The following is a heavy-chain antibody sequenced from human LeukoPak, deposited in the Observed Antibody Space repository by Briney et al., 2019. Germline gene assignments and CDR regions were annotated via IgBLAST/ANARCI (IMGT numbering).Heavy chain of an antibody. Sequence: GSLRLSCSASGFTFSSYAMHWVRQAPGKGLEYVSAITSNGGSTYYADSVKGRFTISRDNSRNTLYLQMSSLRAEDTAVYYCVTIPRDGYNSWGQGTLVTVSS. D-gene: IGHD5-24*01. V-gene: IGHV3-64D*09. CDR2: ITSNGGST. J-gene: IGHJ5*02. CDR1: GFTFSSYA. CDR3: VTIPRDGYNS.